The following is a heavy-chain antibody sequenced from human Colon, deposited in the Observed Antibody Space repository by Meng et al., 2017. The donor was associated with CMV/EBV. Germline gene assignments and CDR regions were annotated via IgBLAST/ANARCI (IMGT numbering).Heavy chain of an antibody. CDR2: ISSSSGFR. CDR1: GFSLSTYS. CDR3: SREYCSGGSCYSLPDY. Sequence: GFSLSTYSMSWVRQAPGKGLDWVSSISSSSGFRYYADSVKGRFTISRDNAKNSVYLQMNSLRAEDTAVYYCSREYCSGGSCYSLPDYWGQGTLVTVSS. J-gene: IGHJ4*02. V-gene: IGHV3-21*01. D-gene: IGHD2-15*01.